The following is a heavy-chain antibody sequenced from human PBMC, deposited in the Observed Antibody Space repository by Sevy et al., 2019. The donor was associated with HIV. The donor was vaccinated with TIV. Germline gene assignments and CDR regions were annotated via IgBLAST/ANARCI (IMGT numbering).Heavy chain of an antibody. D-gene: IGHD3-10*01. J-gene: IGHJ5*02. Sequence: GGSLRLSCAASGFTFSDYYMSWIRQAPGKGLEWVSYISGSATFIHYADSLQGRFTISRANAKNSLYLQMNSLRAEDTAGYYCARGEYFGELGNWFDPWGQGTLVTVSS. CDR2: ISGSATFI. V-gene: IGHV3-11*01. CDR3: ARGEYFGELGNWFDP. CDR1: GFTFSDYY.